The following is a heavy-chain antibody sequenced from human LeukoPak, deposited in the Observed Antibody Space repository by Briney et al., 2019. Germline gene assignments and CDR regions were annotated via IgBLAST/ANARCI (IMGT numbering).Heavy chain of an antibody. V-gene: IGHV3-9*01. CDR3: AKSRELRSYFDY. J-gene: IGHJ4*02. D-gene: IGHD1-26*01. CDR2: ISWNSGSI. Sequence: PGGSLRLSCAASGFTFDDYAMHWVRQAPGKGLEWVSGISWNSGSIGYADSVKGRFTISRDNAKNSLYLQMNSLRAEDTALYYCAKSRELRSYFDYWGQGTLVTVSS. CDR1: GFTFDDYA.